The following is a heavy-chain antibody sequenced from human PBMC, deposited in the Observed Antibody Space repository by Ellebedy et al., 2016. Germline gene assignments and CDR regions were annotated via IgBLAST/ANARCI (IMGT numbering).Heavy chain of an antibody. V-gene: IGHV3-23*01. J-gene: IGHJ4*02. Sequence: GGSLRLSXAASGITFSTYPMSWVRQAPGKGLEWVSAITGDGGSTYYADTVKGRFTISRDNSKNTLYLQINSLRAEDTAVYYCAGHSNGGYSGLDSWGQGTLVTVSS. CDR1: GITFSTYP. CDR2: ITGDGGST. CDR3: AGHSNGGYSGLDS. D-gene: IGHD4-23*01.